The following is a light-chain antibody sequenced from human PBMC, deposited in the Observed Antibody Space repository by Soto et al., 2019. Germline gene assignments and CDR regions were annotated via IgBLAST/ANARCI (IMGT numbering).Light chain of an antibody. CDR3: LQDINYPWT. CDR1: QSISSS. CDR2: LAS. V-gene: IGKV1-5*03. Sequence: DIQMTQSPSTLSASVGDRVSITCRASQSISSSLAWYQQKPGKAPKLLIYLASSLESGVPSRFSGSGSGTEFTLTISSLQPDDFATYYCLQDINYPWTFGQGTKVEIK. J-gene: IGKJ1*01.